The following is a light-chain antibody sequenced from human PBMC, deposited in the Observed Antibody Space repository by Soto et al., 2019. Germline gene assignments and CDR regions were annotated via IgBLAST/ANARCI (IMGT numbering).Light chain of an antibody. J-gene: IGKJ5*01. CDR1: QSVSSSY. CDR2: GAS. CDR3: QQYNNWPPIT. V-gene: IGKV3-15*01. Sequence: EIVLTQSPPTLSLTPGEGATLSCRASQSVSSSYLAWYQQKPGQAPRLLIYGASNRATGIPARFSGSGSGTEFTLTISSLQSEDFAVYYCQQYNNWPPITFGQGTRLEIK.